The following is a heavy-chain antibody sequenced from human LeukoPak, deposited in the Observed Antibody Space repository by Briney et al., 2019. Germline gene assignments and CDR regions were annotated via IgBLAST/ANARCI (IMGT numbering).Heavy chain of an antibody. J-gene: IGHJ4*02. Sequence: GGSLRLSCAASGLTGSHNYVSWVRQAPGKGLEWVSAIHTSGDTCYADSVQGRFTISRDNSKSTLCLQMNSLRAEDTAVYYCAKQLGYCSDGSCYFPYWGQGTLVTVSS. CDR2: IHTSGDT. D-gene: IGHD2-15*01. CDR1: GLTGSHNY. CDR3: AKQLGYCSDGSCYFPY. V-gene: IGHV3-53*01.